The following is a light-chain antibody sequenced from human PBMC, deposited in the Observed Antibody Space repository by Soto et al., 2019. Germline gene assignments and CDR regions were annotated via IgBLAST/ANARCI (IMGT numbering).Light chain of an antibody. Sequence: NFMLTQPHSVSESPGKTVTISCTRSSGSIASNYVQWYQQRPGSSPTTVIYEDNQRPSGVPDRFSGSIDSSSNSASLTISGLKTEDEADYYCQSYDSSRWVFGGGTKVT. CDR1: SGSIASNY. J-gene: IGLJ3*02. V-gene: IGLV6-57*01. CDR3: QSYDSSRWV. CDR2: EDN.